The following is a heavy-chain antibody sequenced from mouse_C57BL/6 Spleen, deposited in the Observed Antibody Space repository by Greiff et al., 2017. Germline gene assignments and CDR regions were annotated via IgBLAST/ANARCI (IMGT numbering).Heavy chain of an antibody. V-gene: IGHV1-64*01. J-gene: IGHJ2*01. CDR2: IHPNSGST. CDR3: ARCAITTAGYIDY. CDR1: GYTFTSYW. D-gene: IGHD1-1*01. Sequence: VQLQQPGAELVKPGASVKLSCKASGYTFTSYWMHWVKQRPGQGLEWIGMIHPNSGSTNYNEKFKSKATLTVDKSSSTAYMQLSSLSAEDSAVYYCARCAITTAGYIDYWGQGTTLTVAS.